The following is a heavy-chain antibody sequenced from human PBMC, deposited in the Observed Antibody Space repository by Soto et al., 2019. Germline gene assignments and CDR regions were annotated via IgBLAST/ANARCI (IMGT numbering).Heavy chain of an antibody. V-gene: IGHV4-39*07. CDR1: GGSISSGPYS. D-gene: IGHD3-22*01. Sequence: SETLSLTCTVSGGSISSGPYSWGWIRQPPGKGLEWIGTFYYSGSTNYNPSLKSRVTMSADTSKNQFSLKLNSVTAADTAVYYCARMNYYDTSGYPFDYWGQGMMVTVSS. CDR2: FYYSGST. J-gene: IGHJ4*02. CDR3: ARMNYYDTSGYPFDY.